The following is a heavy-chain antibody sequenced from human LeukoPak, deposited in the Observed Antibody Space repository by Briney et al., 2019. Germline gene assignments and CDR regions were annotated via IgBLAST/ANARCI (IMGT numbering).Heavy chain of an antibody. CDR3: AKVTQPYSSNWPHFHY. V-gene: IGHV3-23*01. CDR1: GFTFSSYA. CDR2: ISGSGGST. Sequence: PGGSLRLSCAASGFTFSSYAMSWVRQAPGKGLEWVSAISGSGGSTYYADSVKGRFTISRDNSKNTLYLQMNSLRAEDTAVYYCAKVTQPYSSNWPHFHYWGQGTLVTVSS. J-gene: IGHJ4*02. D-gene: IGHD6-13*01.